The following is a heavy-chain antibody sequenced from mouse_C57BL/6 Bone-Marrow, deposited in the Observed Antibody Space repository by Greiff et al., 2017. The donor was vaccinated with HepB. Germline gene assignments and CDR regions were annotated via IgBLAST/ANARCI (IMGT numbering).Heavy chain of an antibody. CDR2: IDPEDGET. Sequence: EVQLQQSGAELVKPGASVKLSCTASGFNIKDYYMHWVKQRTEQGLEWIGRIDPEDGETKYATKFQGKATITADTSSNTAYLQLSSLTSEDTAVYYCARSVFLFAYWGQETLVTVSA. J-gene: IGHJ3*01. V-gene: IGHV14-2*01. CDR1: GFNIKDYY. CDR3: ARSVFLFAY.